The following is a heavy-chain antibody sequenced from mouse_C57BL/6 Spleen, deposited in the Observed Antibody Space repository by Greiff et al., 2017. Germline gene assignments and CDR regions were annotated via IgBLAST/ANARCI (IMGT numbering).Heavy chain of an antibody. D-gene: IGHD1-1*01. Sequence: VQLQQSGAELVRPGASVKLSCTASGFNIKDYYMHWVKQRPEQGLEWIGRLDPEDGDTEYAPKFQGKATMTADKSSNTAYLQLSSLTSEDTAVYYCTTDYYGSSYRYWYFDVWGTGTTVTVSS. CDR3: TTDYYGSSYRYWYFDV. CDR2: LDPEDGDT. V-gene: IGHV14-1*01. J-gene: IGHJ1*03. CDR1: GFNIKDYY.